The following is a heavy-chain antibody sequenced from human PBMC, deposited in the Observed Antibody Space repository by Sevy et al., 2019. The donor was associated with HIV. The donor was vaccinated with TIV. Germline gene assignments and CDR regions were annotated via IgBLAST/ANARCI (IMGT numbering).Heavy chain of an antibody. Sequence: ASVKVSCKASGGTFSSYAIGWVRQAPGQGLEWMGGIIPIFGTTNYAQKFQGRVTITADKSTSTAYMELSSLRSEDTAVYSCARGSRHSSGWFWGWFDPWGQGTLVTVSS. CDR1: GGTFSSYA. V-gene: IGHV1-69*06. J-gene: IGHJ5*02. CDR2: IIPIFGTT. D-gene: IGHD6-19*01. CDR3: ARGSRHSSGWFWGWFDP.